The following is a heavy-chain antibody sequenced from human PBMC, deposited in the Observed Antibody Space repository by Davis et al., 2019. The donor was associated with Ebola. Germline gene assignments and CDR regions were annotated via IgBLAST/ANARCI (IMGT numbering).Heavy chain of an antibody. CDR2: ISGSATST. CDR1: GFTFYRYE. D-gene: IGHD6-13*01. J-gene: IGHJ6*02. Sequence: GESLKISCAASGFTFYRYEMNWVRQAPGKGLEWVSYISGSATSTFYADSVKGRFTISRDNARDSLYLQMDSLRVEDTAIYYCARDGSYSSSWYYYGMDVWGQGTTVTVSS. CDR3: ARDGSYSSSWYYYGMDV. V-gene: IGHV3-48*03.